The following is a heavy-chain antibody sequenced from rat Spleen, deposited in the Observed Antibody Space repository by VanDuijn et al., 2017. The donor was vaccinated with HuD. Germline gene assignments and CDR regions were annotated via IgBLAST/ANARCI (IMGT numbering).Heavy chain of an antibody. J-gene: IGHJ2*01. CDR3: ARRHYGYTDYFDY. Sequence: EVQLVESGGGLVQPGRSLELSCAASGFIFSDFYMAWVRQAPTKGLEWVATMSYDGSSTYYRDSVKGRFPISRDNAKSTLSLQMDSLMSDDTATYYCARRHYGYTDYFDYWGQGVMVTVSS. CDR2: MSYDGSST. V-gene: IGHV5-7*01. D-gene: IGHD1-9*01. CDR1: GFIFSDFY.